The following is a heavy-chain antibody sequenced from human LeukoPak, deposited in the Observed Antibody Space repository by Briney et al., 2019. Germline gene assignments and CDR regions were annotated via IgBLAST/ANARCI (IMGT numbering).Heavy chain of an antibody. CDR1: GFTFSSYG. Sequence: GGSLRLSCAASGFTFSSYGMHWVRQAPGKGLEWVAVISYDGSNKYYADSVKGRFTISRDNSKNTLYLQMNSLRAEDTAVYYCAKVREPYDDFWSLSLGVPPTIFDYWGQGTLVTVSS. CDR3: AKVREPYDDFWSLSLGVPPTIFDY. V-gene: IGHV3-30*18. J-gene: IGHJ4*02. CDR2: ISYDGSNK. D-gene: IGHD3-3*01.